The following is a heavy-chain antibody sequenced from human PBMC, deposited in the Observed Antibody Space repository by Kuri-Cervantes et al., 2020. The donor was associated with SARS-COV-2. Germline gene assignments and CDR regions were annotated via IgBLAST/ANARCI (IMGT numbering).Heavy chain of an antibody. CDR3: ARGGPTILSPFDS. Sequence: GESLKISCAASGFTFSYSWMGWVRQAPGKGLEWVSYISSSGSTIYYADSLKGRFTISRDNAKNSLYLQMSSLGPEDTAVYYCARGGPTILSPFDSWGPGTLVTVSS. CDR1: GFTFSYSW. D-gene: IGHD1-1*01. J-gene: IGHJ4*02. CDR2: ISSSGSTI. V-gene: IGHV3-11*04.